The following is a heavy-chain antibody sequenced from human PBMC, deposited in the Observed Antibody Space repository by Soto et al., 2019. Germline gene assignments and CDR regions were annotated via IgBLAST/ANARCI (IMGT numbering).Heavy chain of an antibody. CDR3: AIATTIFGVIIPGWLLAP. D-gene: IGHD3-3*01. Sequence: ETLSLTCTVSGGSISSYYWSWIRQPAGKGLEWIGRIYTSGSTNYNPSLMSRVTMSVDTSKNQFSLKLSSVTAADTAVYYCAIATTIFGVIIPGWLLAPCGQRTPVRVSS. CDR1: GGSISSYY. J-gene: IGHJ5*02. V-gene: IGHV4-4*07. CDR2: IYTSGST.